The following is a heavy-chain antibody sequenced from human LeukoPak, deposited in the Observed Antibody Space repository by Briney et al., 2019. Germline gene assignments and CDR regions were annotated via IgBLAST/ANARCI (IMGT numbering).Heavy chain of an antibody. CDR3: ANVLQGGGSNAGYYYYGMDV. D-gene: IGHD2-15*01. V-gene: IGHV1-58*02. J-gene: IGHJ6*02. CDR2: IVVGSGNT. Sequence: SVKVSCKASGFTFTSSAMQWVRQARGQRLEWIGWIVVGSGNTNYAQTFQERVTITRDMSTSTAYMELSSLRSEDTAVYYCANVLQGGGSNAGYYYYGMDVWGQGTTVTVSS. CDR1: GFTFTSSA.